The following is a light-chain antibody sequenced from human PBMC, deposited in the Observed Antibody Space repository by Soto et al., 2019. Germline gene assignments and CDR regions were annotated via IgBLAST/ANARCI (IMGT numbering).Light chain of an antibody. V-gene: IGLV4-69*01. CDR2: INYDGTH. Sequence: QLVVTQSPSASASLGASVKLTCTLSSGYSTNAIAWHQQQSEKGPRFLMKINYDGTHSKGDGFFDRFSGSSSGAERHLSIFSLQSEDEADYYCQSLGTGIQVFGGGTKLTVL. J-gene: IGLJ3*02. CDR1: SGYSTNA. CDR3: QSLGTGIQV.